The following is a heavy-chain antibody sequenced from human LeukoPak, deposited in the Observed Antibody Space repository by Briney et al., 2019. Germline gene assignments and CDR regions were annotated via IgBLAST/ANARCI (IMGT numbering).Heavy chain of an antibody. J-gene: IGHJ4*02. CDR2: ISGSGGST. V-gene: IGHV3-23*01. Sequence: GGSLRLSCAASGFTFSSYAMSWVRQAPGKGLEWVSAISGSGGSTYYADSVKGRFAISRDNSKNTLYLQMNSLRAEDTAVYYCAKDRTYSYGSDYWGQGTLVTVSS. CDR3: AKDRTYSYGSDY. CDR1: GFTFSSYA. D-gene: IGHD5-18*01.